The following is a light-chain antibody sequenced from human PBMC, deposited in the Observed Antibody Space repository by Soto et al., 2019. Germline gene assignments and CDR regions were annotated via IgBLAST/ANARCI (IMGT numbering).Light chain of an antibody. J-gene: IGKJ5*01. CDR3: QKYNTAPLT. V-gene: IGKV1-9*01. CDR2: AAS. Sequence: DIQLTQSPSFLSASIGDRVTITCRASQGISTYLAWYQQKPGKAPKLLIYAASTLQSGVPSRFSGSASGTEFTLTISSLQPEDFAIYYCQKYNTAPLTFGQGTRLEIK. CDR1: QGISTY.